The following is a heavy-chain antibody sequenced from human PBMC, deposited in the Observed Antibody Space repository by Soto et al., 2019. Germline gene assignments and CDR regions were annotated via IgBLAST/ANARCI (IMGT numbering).Heavy chain of an antibody. CDR2: IRSSSSTI. CDR3: GREPNGYGDAIDY. J-gene: IGHJ4*02. Sequence: EVQLGESGGGLVQPGGSLRLSCAASGFTFSSYSMNWVRQAPGEGLEWVSYIRSSSSTIYYADSVKGRFTISSDNAKKPLYLEMRSLRDEDTAVYYCGREPNGYGDAIDYRGQGTLVTVSS. D-gene: IGHD4-17*01. V-gene: IGHV3-48*02. CDR1: GFTFSSYS.